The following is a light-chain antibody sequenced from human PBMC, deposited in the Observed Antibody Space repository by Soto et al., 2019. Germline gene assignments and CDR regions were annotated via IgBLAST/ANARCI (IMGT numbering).Light chain of an antibody. Sequence: IRMTQSPSSFSASTGDRVTITCRASQSISSWLAWYQQKPGKAPKLLIYDASSLESGVPSRFSGSGSGTEFTLTISSLQPDDFATYYCQQYNSYPETFGQGTKVDIK. CDR3: QQYNSYPET. V-gene: IGKV1-5*01. J-gene: IGKJ1*01. CDR2: DAS. CDR1: QSISSW.